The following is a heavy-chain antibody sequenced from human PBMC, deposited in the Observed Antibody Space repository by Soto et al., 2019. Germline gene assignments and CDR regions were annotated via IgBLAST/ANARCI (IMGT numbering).Heavy chain of an antibody. D-gene: IGHD2-15*01. J-gene: IGHJ4*02. CDR2: IYHSGST. Sequence: PSETLSLTCAVSGYSISSGYYWGWIRQPPGKGLEWIGSIYHSGSTYYNPSLKSRVTISVETSKNQFSLKLSSVTAADTAVYYCATGWYFDYWGQGNLVTVSS. V-gene: IGHV4-38-2*01. CDR1: GYSISSGYY. CDR3: ATGWYFDY.